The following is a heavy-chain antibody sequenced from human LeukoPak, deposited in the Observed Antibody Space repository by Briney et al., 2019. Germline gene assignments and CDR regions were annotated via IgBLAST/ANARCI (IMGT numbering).Heavy chain of an antibody. J-gene: IGHJ4*02. CDR3: ARHIVVVPAARYYFDY. CDR2: IYHSGST. CDR1: GYSLSTGYY. Sequence: SETLSLTCAVSGYSLSTGYYWGWIRQPPGKGLEWIGSIYHSGSTYYNPSLKSRVTISVDTSKNPFSLKLSSVTAADTAVYYCARHIVVVPAARYYFDYWGQGTLVTASS. V-gene: IGHV4-38-2*01. D-gene: IGHD2-2*01.